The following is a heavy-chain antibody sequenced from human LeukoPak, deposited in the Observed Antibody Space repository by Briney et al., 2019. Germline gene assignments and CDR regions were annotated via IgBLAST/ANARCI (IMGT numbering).Heavy chain of an antibody. CDR2: IYHSGST. J-gene: IGHJ3*02. Sequence: PSETLSLTCAVSGYSISSGYYWGWIRQPPGKGLEWIGRIYHSGSTYYNPSLKSRVTISVDTSKNQFSLKLSSVTAADTAVYYCARHEVGATPDAFDIWGQGTMVTVSS. CDR3: ARHEVGATPDAFDI. CDR1: GYSISSGYY. D-gene: IGHD1-26*01. V-gene: IGHV4-38-2*01.